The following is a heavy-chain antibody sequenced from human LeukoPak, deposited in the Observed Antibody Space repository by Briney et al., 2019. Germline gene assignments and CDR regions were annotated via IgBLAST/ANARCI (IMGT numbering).Heavy chain of an antibody. CDR1: GFTFSSYA. CDR2: VTSGSGVNT. CDR3: GRDCTGGTCHSGY. V-gene: IGHV3-23*01. J-gene: IGHJ4*02. Sequence: GGSLRLSCAASGFTFSSYAMTWVRQAPGKGLERVSTVTSGSGVNTYYADSVKGRFTLSRDNSRNTLYLQMNSLRAEDTAVYHCGRDCTGGTCHSGYWGQGTLVTVSS. D-gene: IGHD2-15*01.